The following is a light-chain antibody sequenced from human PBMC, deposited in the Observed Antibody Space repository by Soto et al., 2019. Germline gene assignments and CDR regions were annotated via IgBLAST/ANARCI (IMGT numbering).Light chain of an antibody. CDR1: SSDVGGYNY. CDR2: EVS. J-gene: IGLJ2*01. CDR3: STFAGSNNLVV. V-gene: IGLV2-14*01. Sequence: QSALTQPASVSGSPGQSITISCTGTSSDVGGYNYVSWYQQHPGKAPKLMIYEVSNRPSGVSNRFSGSKSGNTASLTISGLQAEDEGDYHCSTFAGSNNLVVFGGGTKVTVL.